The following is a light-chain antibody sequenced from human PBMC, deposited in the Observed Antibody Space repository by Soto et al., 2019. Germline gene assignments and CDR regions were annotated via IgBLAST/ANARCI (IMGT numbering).Light chain of an antibody. CDR2: GAS. V-gene: IGKV3-20*01. CDR3: QXXGSSPAT. J-gene: IGKJ2*01. CDR1: QSVSNNY. Sequence: EIVLTQSPGTLSLSPGERATLSCRASQSVSNNYLAWYQQKPGQAPRLLIYGASNRATGIPDRFSGSGSGTDFTLTISRLEPEXXAVXYXQXXGSSPATFGQGTNLEIK.